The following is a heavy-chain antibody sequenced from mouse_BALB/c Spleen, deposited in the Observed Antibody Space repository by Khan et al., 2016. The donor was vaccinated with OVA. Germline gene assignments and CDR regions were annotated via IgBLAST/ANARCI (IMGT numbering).Heavy chain of an antibody. D-gene: IGHD2-3*01. J-gene: IGHJ4*01. Sequence: VQLQESGPGLVAPSQSLSITCTVSGFSLTTYGVTWVRQPPGKGLEWLGVIWGDGSTNYHSALISRLSISKDDSKRQVFLKLNSLQTDDTATYYCAKPPSMTRYAMDYWGQGTSVTVSS. CDR3: AKPPSMTRYAMDY. CDR2: IWGDGST. CDR1: GFSLTTYG. V-gene: IGHV2-3*01.